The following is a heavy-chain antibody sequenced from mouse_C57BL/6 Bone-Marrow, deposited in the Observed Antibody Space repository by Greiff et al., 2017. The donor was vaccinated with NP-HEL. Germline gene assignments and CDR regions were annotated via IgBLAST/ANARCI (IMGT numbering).Heavy chain of an antibody. CDR1: GYTFTSYW. Sequence: QVQLQQPGAELVKPGASVKLSCKASGYTFTSYWMHWVKQRPGQGLEWIEMIHPYSGSTNYNEKFKSKATLTVDKSSSTAYMQLSSLTSEDSAVYYCARGIYYDYGDYAMDYWGQGTSVTVSS. J-gene: IGHJ4*01. V-gene: IGHV1-64*01. D-gene: IGHD2-4*01. CDR3: ARGIYYDYGDYAMDY. CDR2: IHPYSGST.